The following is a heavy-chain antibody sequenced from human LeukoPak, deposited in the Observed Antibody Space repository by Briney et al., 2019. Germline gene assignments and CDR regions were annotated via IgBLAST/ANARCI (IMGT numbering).Heavy chain of an antibody. Sequence: GGSLRLSCAASGFTFSSYGMHWVRQAPGKGLEWVAFIRYDGSNKYYADSVKGRFTISRDNSKNTLYLQMNSLRAEDTAVYYCARGGGNCLDYWGQGTLVTVSS. J-gene: IGHJ4*02. D-gene: IGHD3-16*01. V-gene: IGHV3-30*02. CDR1: GFTFSSYG. CDR2: IRYDGSNK. CDR3: ARGGGNCLDY.